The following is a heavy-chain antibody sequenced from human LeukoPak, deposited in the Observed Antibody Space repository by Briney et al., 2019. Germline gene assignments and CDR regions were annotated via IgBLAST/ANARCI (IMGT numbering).Heavy chain of an antibody. CDR3: ARDQGYYDYVWGSYDY. V-gene: IGHV4-39*07. Sequence: SETLSLTCTVSGGSISSSSYYWGWIRQPPGKGLEWIGSIYYSGSTYYNPSLKSRVTISVDTSKNQFSLKLSSVTAADTAVYYCARDQGYYDYVWGSYDYWGQGTLVTVSS. CDR1: GGSISSSSYY. CDR2: IYYSGST. D-gene: IGHD3-16*01. J-gene: IGHJ4*02.